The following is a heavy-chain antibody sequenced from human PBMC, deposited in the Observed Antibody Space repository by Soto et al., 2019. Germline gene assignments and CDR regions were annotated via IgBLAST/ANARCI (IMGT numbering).Heavy chain of an antibody. CDR2: ISESSSNT. CDR3: AKKPNGFDS. Sequence: EVQLLESGVGLVQPGGSLRLSCAASGLTFSRHAMAWVRQAPGKGLERLSSISESSSNTYYADSVKGRFTISTDNSKNMLYLQMNSLRDEDTAVYYCAKKPNGFDSWGQGTLVTVSA. CDR1: GLTFSRHA. V-gene: IGHV3-23*01. J-gene: IGHJ5*01.